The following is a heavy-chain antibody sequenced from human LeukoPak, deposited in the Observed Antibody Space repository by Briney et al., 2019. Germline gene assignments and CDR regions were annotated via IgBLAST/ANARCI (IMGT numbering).Heavy chain of an antibody. J-gene: IGHJ4*02. CDR3: ARGPNYDYVWGSYRYDPFDY. V-gene: IGHV1-8*01. CDR1: GYTFTSYD. CDR2: MNPNSGNT. Sequence: ASVKVSCKASGYTFTSYDINWVRQATGQGLEWMGWMNPNSGNTGCAQKFQGRVTMTRNTSISTAYMELSSLRSEDTAVYYCARGPNYDYVWGSYRYDPFDYWGQGTPVTVSS. D-gene: IGHD3-16*02.